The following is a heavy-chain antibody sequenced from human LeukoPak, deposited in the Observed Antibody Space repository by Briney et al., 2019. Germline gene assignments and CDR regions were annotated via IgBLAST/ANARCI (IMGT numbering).Heavy chain of an antibody. CDR2: VSGSGDTT. CDR1: GFTSSSSA. CDR3: AKSRSGYALFDY. V-gene: IGHV3-23*01. Sequence: GGSLRLSCTASGFTSSSSAMDWVRQAPGKGLEWVSAVSGSGDTTYYADSVKGRFTISRDNSKNTLYLQMDSLRAEDTAVYYCAKSRSGYALFDYWGQGTLVTVSS. J-gene: IGHJ4*02. D-gene: IGHD5-12*01.